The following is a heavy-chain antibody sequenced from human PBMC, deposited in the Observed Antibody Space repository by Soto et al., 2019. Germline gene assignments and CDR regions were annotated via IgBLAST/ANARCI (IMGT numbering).Heavy chain of an antibody. V-gene: IGHV3-30*18. D-gene: IGHD5-12*01. CDR2: ISYDGSNK. CDR1: GFTFSSYG. CDR3: AKAGGYDPNWYFDL. Sequence: QVQLVESGGGVVQPGRSLRLSCAASGFTFSSYGMHWVRQAPGKGLEWVAVISYDGSNKYYADSVKGRFTISRDNSKNTLYLQMNSLRAEDTAVYYCAKAGGYDPNWYFDLWGRGTLVTVSS. J-gene: IGHJ2*01.